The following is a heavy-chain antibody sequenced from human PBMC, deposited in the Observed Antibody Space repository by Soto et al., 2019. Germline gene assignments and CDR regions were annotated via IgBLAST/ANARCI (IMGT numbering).Heavy chain of an antibody. CDR2: IYPGDSDT. CDR1: GYSFTGYW. Sequence: GESLKISCKGSGYSFTGYWIGWVRQMPGKGLEWMGIIYPGDSDTRYSPSFQGQVTISADKSISTAYLQWSSLKASDTAMYYCARRRADRGYSYGLNAFDIWGQGTMVTVSS. D-gene: IGHD5-18*01. CDR3: ARRRADRGYSYGLNAFDI. V-gene: IGHV5-51*01. J-gene: IGHJ3*02.